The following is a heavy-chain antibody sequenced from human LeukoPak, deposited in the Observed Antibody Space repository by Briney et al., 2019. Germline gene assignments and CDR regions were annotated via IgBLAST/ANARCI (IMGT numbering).Heavy chain of an antibody. J-gene: IGHJ6*03. Sequence: GGSLRLSCAASGFTFSNHAMHWVRQAPGKGLEWVAVISYDGDNKYYADSVKGRFTISRDNSKNTLYLQMNSLRAEDTAVYYCASCSSTTCTYYYYYYMDVWGKGTTVTVSS. D-gene: IGHD2-2*01. V-gene: IGHV3-30-3*01. CDR2: ISYDGDNK. CDR1: GFTFSNHA. CDR3: ASCSSTTCTYYYYYYMDV.